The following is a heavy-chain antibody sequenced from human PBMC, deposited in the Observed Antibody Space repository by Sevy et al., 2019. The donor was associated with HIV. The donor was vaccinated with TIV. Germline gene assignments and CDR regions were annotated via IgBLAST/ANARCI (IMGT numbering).Heavy chain of an antibody. CDR2: SRNKANSYTT. J-gene: IGHJ6*02. CDR3: TRALIVVAGFFRYYHGMDV. Sequence: GGSLRLSCAASGFTFSDHYMDWVRQAPGKGLEWIGRSRNKANSYTTEYAASVKGRFTISGDESRNSLYLQMNSLKSEDTAIYYCTRALIVVAGFFRYYHGMDVWGQGTTVTVSS. D-gene: IGHD6-19*01. V-gene: IGHV3-72*01. CDR1: GFTFSDHY.